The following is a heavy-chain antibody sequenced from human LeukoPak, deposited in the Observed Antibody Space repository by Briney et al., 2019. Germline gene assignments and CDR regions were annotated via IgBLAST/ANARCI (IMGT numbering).Heavy chain of an antibody. CDR1: GFTFSSYG. CDR3: TRNSLDY. Sequence: GGSLRLSCATSGFTFSSYGFHWVRQAPIKGLEWVAVIWYDGCKKYYAGSVRGRFTITRDNAENSLYLQMNSLRAEDTAVYYCTRNSLDYWGLGTLVTVSS. J-gene: IGHJ4*02. CDR2: IWYDGCKK. V-gene: IGHV3-33*03.